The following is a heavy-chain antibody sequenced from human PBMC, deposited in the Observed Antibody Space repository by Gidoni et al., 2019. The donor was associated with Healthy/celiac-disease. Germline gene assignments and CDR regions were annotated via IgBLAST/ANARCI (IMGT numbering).Heavy chain of an antibody. V-gene: IGHV3-23*01. D-gene: IGHD5-18*01. Sequence: EVQLLESGGGLVQPGGSLSLSCAASGFTFSRYAMSWVRQAPGKGLEWVSAISGSGGSTYYADSVKGRFTISRDNSKNTLYLQMNSLRAEDTAVYYCAKESLDTAMTDYYFDYWGQGTLVTVSS. CDR1: GFTFSRYA. J-gene: IGHJ4*02. CDR2: ISGSGGST. CDR3: AKESLDTAMTDYYFDY.